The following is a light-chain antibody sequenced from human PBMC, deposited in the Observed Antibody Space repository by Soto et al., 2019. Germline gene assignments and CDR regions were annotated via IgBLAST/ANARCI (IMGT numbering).Light chain of an antibody. CDR2: NTF. CDR1: QSVSSH. V-gene: IGKV3-15*01. Sequence: EIVMTQSPATLSVFPGERATLSCRASQSVSSHLVWYQQKPGQAPKLLIYNTFTRATGIPVRFSGSGSGTEFTLTISSLQSEDLAVYYCQQYNSWPYTFGQGTKLEI. J-gene: IGKJ2*01. CDR3: QQYNSWPYT.